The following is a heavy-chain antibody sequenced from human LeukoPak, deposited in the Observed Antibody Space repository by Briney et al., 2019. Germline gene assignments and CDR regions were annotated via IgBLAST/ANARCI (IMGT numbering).Heavy chain of an antibody. J-gene: IGHJ4*02. Sequence: SETLSLTCTVSGASVSSGGYYWSWLRQPPGKGLEGIGYIYYSGSTNYNPSLKSRVTISVDTSKNQFSLKVSSVTAADTAVYYCARRGGSGRSFDYWGQGTLVTVSS. CDR3: ARRGGSGRSFDY. CDR2: IYYSGST. D-gene: IGHD3-10*01. CDR1: GASVSSGGYY. V-gene: IGHV4-61*08.